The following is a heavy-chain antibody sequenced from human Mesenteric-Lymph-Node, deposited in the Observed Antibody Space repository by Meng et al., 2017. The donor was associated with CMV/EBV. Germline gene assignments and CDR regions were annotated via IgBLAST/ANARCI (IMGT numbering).Heavy chain of an antibody. D-gene: IGHD6-13*01. CDR2: IRGVDDGT. Sequence: FTFSPYAMSWVRQALGKGLEWVSTIRGVDDGTYYADSVKGRFTISRDNSKKTTYLQMNSLRADDTAIYYCARDNGYSSSNDGWGRFDTWGQGTLVTVSS. CDR3: ARDNGYSSSNDGWGRFDT. J-gene: IGHJ5*02. CDR1: FTFSPYA. V-gene: IGHV3-23*01.